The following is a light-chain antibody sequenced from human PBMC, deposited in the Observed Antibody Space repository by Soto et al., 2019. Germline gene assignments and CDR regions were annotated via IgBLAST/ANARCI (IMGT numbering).Light chain of an antibody. CDR2: GAS. V-gene: IGKV3-15*01. J-gene: IGKJ1*01. CDR1: QSVSSN. Sequence: EIVMTQSPATLSVSPGERATLSCRASQSVSSNFAWYQQKPGQAPRLLIYGASTRATVIPARFSGSGSGTDCSLTFSSLQSEDFAVYYCQQYNNWPPMAFGQGTKVEIK. CDR3: QQYNNWPPMA.